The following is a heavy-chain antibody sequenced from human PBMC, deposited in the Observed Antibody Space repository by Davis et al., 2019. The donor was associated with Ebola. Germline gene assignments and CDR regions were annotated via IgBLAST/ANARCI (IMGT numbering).Heavy chain of an antibody. CDR2: ITYSGST. CDR1: GASISSRSYY. CDR3: ARGHTITAVSNWFDP. D-gene: IGHD6-6*01. Sequence: SETLSLTCTVSGASISSRSYYWGWIRQPPGKGLEYIGYITYSGSTNYNPSLKSRVTISVDTSKNQFSLKLSSVTAADTAVYYCARGHTITAVSNWFDPWGQGTLVTVSS. V-gene: IGHV4-61*01. J-gene: IGHJ5*02.